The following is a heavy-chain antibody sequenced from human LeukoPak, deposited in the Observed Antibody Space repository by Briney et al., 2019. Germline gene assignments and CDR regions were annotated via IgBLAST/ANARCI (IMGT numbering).Heavy chain of an antibody. J-gene: IGHJ4*02. Sequence: PSETLSLTCTVSGGSISSYLWSWIRQPPGKGLEWIGYIYYSGSTNYNPSLKSRVTILVDTSKNQFALKVSSVTAADTAVYYCARGQYSGSCFDNWGQGSLVTVSS. CDR2: IYYSGST. V-gene: IGHV4-59*01. CDR3: ARGQYSGSCFDN. CDR1: GGSISSYL. D-gene: IGHD1-26*01.